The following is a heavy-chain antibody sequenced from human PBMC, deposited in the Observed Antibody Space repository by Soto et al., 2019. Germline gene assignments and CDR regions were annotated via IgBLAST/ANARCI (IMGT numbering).Heavy chain of an antibody. V-gene: IGHV1-18*04. CDR3: ARDERDACRVGDCFYFDC. CDR1: GYTFDNYG. D-gene: IGHD2-21*02. CDR2: VSTYSHNR. J-gene: IGHJ4*02. Sequence: QVQLVQSGGEVKRPGASVRVSCKASGYTFDNYGISWVRQAPGQRLEWLGWVSTYSHNRNSAPRLQGRLTMTTDTSTSTAHMELRSLTSVDTAVYYCARDERDACRVGDCFYFDCWGQGTLVTVSS.